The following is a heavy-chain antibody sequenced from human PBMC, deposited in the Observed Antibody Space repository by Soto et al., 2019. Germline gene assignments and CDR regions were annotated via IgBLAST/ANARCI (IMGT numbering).Heavy chain of an antibody. D-gene: IGHD2-21*02. CDR1: GFTFDDYT. V-gene: IGHV3-43*01. J-gene: IGHJ6*02. CDR2: ISWDGGST. Sequence: PGGSLRLSCAASGFTFDDYTMHWVRQAPGKGLEWVSLISWDGGSTYYADSVKGRFTISRDNSKNSLYLQMNSLRTEDTALYYCAKDLSPTNYCGGDRSPADYYYGMDVWGQGTTVTVSS. CDR3: AKDLSPTNYCGGDRSPADYYYGMDV.